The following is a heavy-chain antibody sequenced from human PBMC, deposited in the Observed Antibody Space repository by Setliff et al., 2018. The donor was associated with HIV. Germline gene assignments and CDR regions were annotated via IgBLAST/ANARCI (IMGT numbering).Heavy chain of an antibody. Sequence: NPSETLSLTCTVSGGSITSGNYYWSWIRQPAGKGLEWIGHIYSSGSTKYNPSLKSRVTMSVATSMNQFSLQLNSVTAADTAVYYCARNSQKGIQPLLLASWGPGTLVTVSS. D-gene: IGHD1-1*01. CDR3: ARNSQKGIQPLLLAS. V-gene: IGHV4-61*09. J-gene: IGHJ4*02. CDR2: IYSSGST. CDR1: GGSITSGNYY.